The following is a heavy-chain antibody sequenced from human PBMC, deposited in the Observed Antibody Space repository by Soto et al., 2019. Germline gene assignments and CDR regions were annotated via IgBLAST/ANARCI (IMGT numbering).Heavy chain of an antibody. CDR3: ARENSSGWIEYFQH. V-gene: IGHV3-30-3*01. CDR2: ISYDGSNK. D-gene: IGHD6-19*01. J-gene: IGHJ1*01. CDR1: GFTFSSYA. Sequence: QVQLVESGGGVVQPGRSLRLSCAASGFTFSSYAMHWVRQAPGKGLEWVAVISYDGSNKYYADSVKGRFTISRDNSKNTLYLQMNSLRAEDTAVYYCARENSSGWIEYFQHWGQGTLVTVSS.